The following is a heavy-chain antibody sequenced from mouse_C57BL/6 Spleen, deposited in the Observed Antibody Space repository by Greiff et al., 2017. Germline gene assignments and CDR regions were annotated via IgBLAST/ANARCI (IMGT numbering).Heavy chain of an antibody. V-gene: IGHV1-72*01. CDR1: GYTFTSYW. CDR2: IYPNSGGT. Sequence: QVQLQQPGAELVKPGASVKLSCKASGYTFTSYWMHWVKQRPGRGLEWIGRIYPNSGGTKYNEKFKSKATLTVDKPSSTAYMQLSSLTSEDSAVYYCARDGNYEAMDYWGQGTSVTVSS. J-gene: IGHJ4*01. D-gene: IGHD2-1*01. CDR3: ARDGNYEAMDY.